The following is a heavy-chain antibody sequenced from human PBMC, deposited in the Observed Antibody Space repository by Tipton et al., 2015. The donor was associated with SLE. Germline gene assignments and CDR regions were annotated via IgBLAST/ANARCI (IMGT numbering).Heavy chain of an antibody. V-gene: IGHV3-33*08. CDR2: IWYDGNTE. Sequence: SLRLSCAASGFTFSSYAMSWVRQAPGKGLEWVAVIWYDGNTEYYADSVKGRFLISRDNSDSTLYLQMDSLRAEDTAVYYCARGTTMIYDYWGQGTLVTVSS. CDR1: GFTFSSYA. J-gene: IGHJ4*02. CDR3: ARGTTMIYDY. D-gene: IGHD3-22*01.